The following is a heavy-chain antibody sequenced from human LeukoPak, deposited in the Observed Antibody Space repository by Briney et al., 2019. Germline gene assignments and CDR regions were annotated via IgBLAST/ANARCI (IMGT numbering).Heavy chain of an antibody. V-gene: IGHV1-69*05. CDR2: IIPIFGTA. Sequence: AASVKVSCKASGGTFSSYAISWVRQAPGQGLEWMGGIIPIFGTANYAQKFQGRDTITTDESTSTAYMELSSLRSEDTAVYYCARSSTSCYAYYYYYYYMDVWGKGTTVTVSS. D-gene: IGHD2-2*01. CDR1: GGTFSSYA. J-gene: IGHJ6*03. CDR3: ARSSTSCYAYYYYYYYMDV.